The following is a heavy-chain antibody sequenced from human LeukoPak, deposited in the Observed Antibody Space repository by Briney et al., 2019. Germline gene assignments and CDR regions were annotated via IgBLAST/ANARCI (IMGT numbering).Heavy chain of an antibody. CDR1: GYTFTGYY. CDR3: ARVRVGATTFYYYGMDV. V-gene: IGHV1-2*02. J-gene: IGHJ6*02. CDR2: INPNSGGT. D-gene: IGHD1-26*01. Sequence: ASVEVSCKASGYTFTGYYMHWVRQAPGQGLEWMGWINPNSGGTNYAQKFQGRVTMTRDTSISTAYMELSRLRSDDTAVYYCARVRVGATTFYYYGMDVWGQGTTVTVSS.